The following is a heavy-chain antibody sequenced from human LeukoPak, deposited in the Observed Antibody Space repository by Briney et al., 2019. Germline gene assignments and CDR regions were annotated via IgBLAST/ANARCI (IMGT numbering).Heavy chain of an antibody. V-gene: IGHV1-8*01. CDR3: ARGWWVARQSYFDY. Sequence: GASVKVSCKASGYTFTSYDINWVRQATGQGLEWMGWMNPNSGNTGYAQKFQGRVTMTRNTSISTAYMELSSLRSEDTAVYYCARGWWVARQSYFDYWGQGTLVTVSS. J-gene: IGHJ4*02. D-gene: IGHD2-15*01. CDR1: GYTFTSYD. CDR2: MNPNSGNT.